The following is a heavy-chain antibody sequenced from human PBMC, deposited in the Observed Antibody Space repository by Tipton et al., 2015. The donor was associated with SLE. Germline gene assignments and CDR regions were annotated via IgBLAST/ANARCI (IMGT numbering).Heavy chain of an antibody. V-gene: IGHV3-23*01. CDR1: GFTFEAYG. CDR2: ISGGGGST. D-gene: IGHD6-19*01. CDR3: ANGGYSSGWWGSYLEY. Sequence: SLRLSCAVSGFTFEAYGMTWVRQVSGKGPEWVSFISGGGGSTYYVDSVKGRFTISRDNSKNTLYLQMNSLRAEDTAVYYCANGGYSSGWWGSYLEYWGQGTLVTVSS. J-gene: IGHJ4*02.